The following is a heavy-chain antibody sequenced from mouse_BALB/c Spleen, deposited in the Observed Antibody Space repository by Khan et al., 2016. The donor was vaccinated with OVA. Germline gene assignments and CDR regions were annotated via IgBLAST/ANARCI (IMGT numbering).Heavy chain of an antibody. D-gene: IGHD2-4*01. CDR1: GDSITSGY. CDR3: ARYDYDYDGAFAY. J-gene: IGHJ3*01. Sequence: VQLKESGPSLVKPSQTLSLTCSVTGDSITSGYWNWIRKFPGNKLEYMGYISYSGSTYYNPSLKSRISTTRDTSKNQYYLQLNSVTTEDTATYYCARYDYDYDGAFAYWGQGTLVTVSA. CDR2: ISYSGST. V-gene: IGHV3-8*02.